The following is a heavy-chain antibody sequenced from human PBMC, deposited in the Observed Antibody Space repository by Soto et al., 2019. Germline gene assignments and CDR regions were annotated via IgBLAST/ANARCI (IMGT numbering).Heavy chain of an antibody. CDR2: IYPSDSDT. Sequence: PGASLKISGKGSGYSFSSYWIGWVRQMSGEGLEWMGIIYPSDSDTRYSPSFQGQVTISADKSIYTAYLQWSSLKASDTAMYYCARGQVDTRLFDYWGQGTQVTVSS. V-gene: IGHV5-51*01. J-gene: IGHJ4*02. D-gene: IGHD1-26*01. CDR1: GYSFSSYW. CDR3: ARGQVDTRLFDY.